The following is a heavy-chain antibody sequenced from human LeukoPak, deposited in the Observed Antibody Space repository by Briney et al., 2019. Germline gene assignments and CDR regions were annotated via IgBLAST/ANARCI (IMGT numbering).Heavy chain of an antibody. CDR3: ARGLERWETLDY. Sequence: GGSLRLSCAASGFTFSNYSMNWVRQAPGKGLEWVSSISSSGSTIYYADSVKGRFTISRDNAKNSLYLQMNSLRAEDTAVYYCARGLERWETLDYWGQGTLVTVSS. CDR1: GFTFSNYS. D-gene: IGHD1-26*01. CDR2: ISSSGSTI. J-gene: IGHJ4*02. V-gene: IGHV3-48*04.